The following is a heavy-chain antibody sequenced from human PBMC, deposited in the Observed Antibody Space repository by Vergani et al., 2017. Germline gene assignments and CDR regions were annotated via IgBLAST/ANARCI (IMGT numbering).Heavy chain of an antibody. CDR2: ISGSGGST. V-gene: IGHV3-23*01. Sequence: EVQLLESGGGLVQPGGSLRLSCAASGFTFSSYAMSWVRQAPGKGLEWVSAISGSGGSTYYADSVKGRFTISRDNSKNTLYLQMNSLRAEDTAVYYCAKVDLKEQWLSPYYFDYWGQGTLVTVPS. D-gene: IGHD6-19*01. CDR3: AKVDLKEQWLSPYYFDY. CDR1: GFTFSSYA. J-gene: IGHJ4*02.